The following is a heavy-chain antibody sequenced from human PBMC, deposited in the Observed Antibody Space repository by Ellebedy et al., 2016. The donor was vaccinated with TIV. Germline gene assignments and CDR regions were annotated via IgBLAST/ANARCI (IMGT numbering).Heavy chain of an antibody. CDR3: ARATSFDY. CDR2: IYYSGST. D-gene: IGHD1-1*01. Sequence: MPGGSLRLSCVVSGDSIGRYFWNWIRQPPGKGLEWLGYIYYSGSTTYNPSLKSPVTMSVNTSKNQFALKLSSVTAADTAVYYCARATSFDYWGQGTLVTVSS. CDR1: GDSIGRYF. V-gene: IGHV4-59*01. J-gene: IGHJ4*02.